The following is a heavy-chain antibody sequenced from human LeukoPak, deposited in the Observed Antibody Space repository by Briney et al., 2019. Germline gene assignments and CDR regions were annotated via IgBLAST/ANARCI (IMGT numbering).Heavy chain of an antibody. D-gene: IGHD6-13*01. Sequence: PGGSLRLSCAASGFTFSSYAMSWVRQAPGKGLEWVSGLSGSGGTTYYADSVKGRFTISRDNSKNTLYLQMNSLRAEDTAIYYCAKADSSGWYLSPELDYWGQGTLVTVSS. CDR1: GFTFSSYA. CDR3: AKADSSGWYLSPELDY. CDR2: LSGSGGTT. V-gene: IGHV3-23*01. J-gene: IGHJ4*02.